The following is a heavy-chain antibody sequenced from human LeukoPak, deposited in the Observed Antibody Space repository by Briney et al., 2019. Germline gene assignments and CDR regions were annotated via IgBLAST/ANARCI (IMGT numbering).Heavy chain of an antibody. Sequence: GGSLRLSCAASGFTFSSYGMNWVRQAPGKGLEWVSFITSSSSTIYYADSVKGRFTISRDNAQNSLYLQMNSLRDEDTAVYYCARGRTSSWYFDYWGQGTLVTVSS. J-gene: IGHJ4*02. V-gene: IGHV3-48*02. D-gene: IGHD6-13*01. CDR1: GFTFSSYG. CDR3: ARGRTSSWYFDY. CDR2: ITSSSSTI.